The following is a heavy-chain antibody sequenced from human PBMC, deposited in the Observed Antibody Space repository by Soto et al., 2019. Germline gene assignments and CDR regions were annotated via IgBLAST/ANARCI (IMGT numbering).Heavy chain of an antibody. CDR1: GFSFSTYT. J-gene: IGHJ4*02. CDR2: ITTSGSTI. Sequence: EVQLVESGGGLVQPGGSLRLSCAASGFSFSTYTMNWVRQAPGKGLEWVSYITTSGSTIYYADSVKGRFTISRDNAKNSLYLQMNSLRDEDTAVYYCARHGPTAYCGGDCPNDCWGQGTLVTVSS. D-gene: IGHD2-21*02. CDR3: ARHGPTAYCGGDCPNDC. V-gene: IGHV3-48*02.